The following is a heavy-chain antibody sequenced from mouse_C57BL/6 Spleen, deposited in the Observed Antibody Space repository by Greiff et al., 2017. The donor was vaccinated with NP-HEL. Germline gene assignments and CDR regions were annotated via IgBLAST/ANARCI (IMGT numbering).Heavy chain of an antibody. CDR1: GYTFTSYW. Sequence: QVQLQQPGAELVMPGASVKLSCKASGYTFTSYWMHWVKQRPGQGLEWIGEIDPSDSYTNYNQKFKGKSTLTVDKSSSTAYMQLSSLTSEDSAVYYCARHGYGAMDYWGQGTSVTVSS. J-gene: IGHJ4*01. D-gene: IGHD2-2*01. CDR3: ARHGYGAMDY. V-gene: IGHV1-69*01. CDR2: IDPSDSYT.